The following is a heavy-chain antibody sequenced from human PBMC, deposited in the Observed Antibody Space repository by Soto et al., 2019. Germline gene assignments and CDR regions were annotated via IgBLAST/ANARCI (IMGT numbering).Heavy chain of an antibody. CDR3: ARHRNYYGSGLFDI. J-gene: IGHJ3*02. Sequence: PGESLKISCKGSGYTFTNYWINWVRQMPGKGLEWMGRIDPSDSYTNYSPSFQGHVTISADKSISTAYLQWSSLKASDTAMYYCARHRNYYGSGLFDIWGQGTMVTVSS. D-gene: IGHD3-10*01. CDR1: GYTFTNYW. V-gene: IGHV5-10-1*01. CDR2: IDPSDSYT.